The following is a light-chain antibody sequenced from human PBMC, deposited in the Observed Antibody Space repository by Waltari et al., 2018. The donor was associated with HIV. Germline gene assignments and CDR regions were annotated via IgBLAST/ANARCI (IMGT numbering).Light chain of an antibody. CDR1: SRDVGGYNY. V-gene: IGLV2-8*01. Sequence: QSALTQPPPASGSPGQSVTLSCTGTSRDVGGYNYVSWHQQHPGKAPKLMIYDVIKRPSGVPDRFSGSKSGNTASLTVSGLQPEDEADYYCSSHAGSKVVFGGGTRLTVL. CDR3: SSHAGSKVV. CDR2: DVI. J-gene: IGLJ2*01.